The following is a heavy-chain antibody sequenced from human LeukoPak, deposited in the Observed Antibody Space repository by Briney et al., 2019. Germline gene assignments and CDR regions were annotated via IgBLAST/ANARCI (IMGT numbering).Heavy chain of an antibody. CDR3: ARDNYDILTGYSVSDY. J-gene: IGHJ4*02. CDR1: GYTFTSYG. D-gene: IGHD3-9*01. CDR2: ISAYNGNT. Sequence: ASVKVSCKASGYTFTSYGISWVRQAPGQGLEWMGWISAYNGNTNYAQKLQGRVTMTTDTSTSTAYMELRSLRSDDTAVYYCARDNYDILTGYSVSDYWGQRTLVTVSS. V-gene: IGHV1-18*01.